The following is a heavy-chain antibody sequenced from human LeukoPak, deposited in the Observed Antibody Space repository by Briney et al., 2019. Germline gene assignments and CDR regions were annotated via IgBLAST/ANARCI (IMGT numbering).Heavy chain of an antibody. CDR3: ARAAAVSGAFRDNWFDP. J-gene: IGHJ5*02. D-gene: IGHD6-13*01. Sequence: PGGSLRLSCAASGFTFSSYRMSWVRQAPGKGLEWVAVIANDGRNEIYADSVKGRFTISRDNSKNTLYLQMNSLRAEETAVYYCARAAAVSGAFRDNWFDPWGQGTLVTVSS. V-gene: IGHV3-30*03. CDR2: IANDGRNE. CDR1: GFTFSSYR.